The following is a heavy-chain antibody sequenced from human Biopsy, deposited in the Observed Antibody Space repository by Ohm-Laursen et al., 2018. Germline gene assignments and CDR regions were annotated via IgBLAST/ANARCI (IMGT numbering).Heavy chain of an antibody. J-gene: IGHJ4*02. Sequence: SETLSLTCSVSGGSITADFWTWIRQTPGERLEWIGYRFHSGSPMYNPSLKSRVTISVDTSKSQFSLTLTSVTAADTAVYYCVRLSRRGNIIFFDYWGRGTLVTVSS. CDR2: RFHSGSP. CDR1: GGSITADF. D-gene: IGHD3/OR15-3a*01. CDR3: VRLSRRGNIIFFDY. V-gene: IGHV4-59*08.